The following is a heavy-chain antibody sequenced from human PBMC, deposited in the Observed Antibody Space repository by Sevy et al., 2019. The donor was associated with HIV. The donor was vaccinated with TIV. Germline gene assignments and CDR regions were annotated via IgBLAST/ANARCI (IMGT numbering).Heavy chain of an antibody. D-gene: IGHD3-3*01. CDR1: GGSISSSSYY. J-gene: IGHJ6*02. Sequence: SETLSITCTVSGGSISSSSYYWGWIRQPPGKGLEWIGSIYYSGSTYYNPSLKSRVTISVDTSKNQFSLKLSSVTAADTAVYYCAIADDFRFFDVRGQGTTVTVSS. V-gene: IGHV4-39*01. CDR3: AIADDFRFFDV. CDR2: IYYSGST.